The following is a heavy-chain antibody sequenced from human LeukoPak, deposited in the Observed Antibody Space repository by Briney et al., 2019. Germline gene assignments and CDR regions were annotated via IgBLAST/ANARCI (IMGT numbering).Heavy chain of an antibody. CDR2: ISWNSGSI. CDR1: GFTFDDYA. Sequence: PGGSLRLSCAASGFTFDDYAMHWVRQAPGKGLEWVSGISWNSGSIGYADSVKGRFTISRDNAKNSLYLQMNSLRAEDTALYCCAKGYYDSSGYYYGLDYWGQGTLVTVSS. J-gene: IGHJ4*02. V-gene: IGHV3-9*01. D-gene: IGHD3-22*01. CDR3: AKGYYDSSGYYYGLDY.